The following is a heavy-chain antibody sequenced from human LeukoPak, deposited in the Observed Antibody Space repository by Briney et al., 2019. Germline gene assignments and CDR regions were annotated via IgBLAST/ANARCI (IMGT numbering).Heavy chain of an antibody. V-gene: IGHV4-61*09. J-gene: IGHJ5*02. CDR2: IFTTGPG. Sequence: PSETQSLTCTVSGASMNNSPYYWTWIRQPAGKGLEWIGHIFTTGPGSYNPSLRSRVTISRDTSKNEFSLSLNSVTAADTAVYYCAGSWNAERSFDPWGQGTLVTVSS. D-gene: IGHD1-1*01. CDR3: AGSWNAERSFDP. CDR1: GASMNNSPYY.